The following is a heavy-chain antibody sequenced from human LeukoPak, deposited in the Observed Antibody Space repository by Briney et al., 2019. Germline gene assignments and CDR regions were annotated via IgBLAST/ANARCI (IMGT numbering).Heavy chain of an antibody. D-gene: IGHD2-2*01. CDR3: ARGFNVVPAAPPGY. CDR1: GCTFTSYG. J-gene: IGHJ4*02. Sequence: ASVKVSCKASGCTFTSYGISWVRQAPGQGLEWMGWISAYNGNTNYAQKLQGRVTMTTDTSTSTAYMELRSLRSDDTAVYYCARGFNVVPAAPPGYWGQGTLVTVSS. V-gene: IGHV1-18*01. CDR2: ISAYNGNT.